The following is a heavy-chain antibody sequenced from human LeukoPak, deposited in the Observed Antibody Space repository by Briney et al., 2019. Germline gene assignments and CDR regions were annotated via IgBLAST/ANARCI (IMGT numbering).Heavy chain of an antibody. CDR3: ARDPLWSGYYYYFDY. J-gene: IGHJ4*02. Sequence: GASVKVSCTASGGTFSSYAISWVRQAPGQGLEWMGGIIPIFGTANYAQKFQGRVTITADESTSTAYMELSSLRSEDTAVYYCARDPLWSGYYYYFDYWGQGTLVTVSS. CDR1: GGTFSSYA. CDR2: IIPIFGTA. D-gene: IGHD3-3*01. V-gene: IGHV1-69*13.